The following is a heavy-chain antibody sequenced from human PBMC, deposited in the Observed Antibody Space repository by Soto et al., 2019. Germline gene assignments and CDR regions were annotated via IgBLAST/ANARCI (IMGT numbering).Heavy chain of an antibody. CDR2: IKQDGSEK. CDR1: GFTFSSYW. D-gene: IGHD3-22*01. J-gene: IGHJ4*02. Sequence: EVPLVESGGGLVQPGGPLSLSCAASGFTFSSYWMSWVRQAPGKGLEWVANIKQDGSEKYYVDSVKGRFTIYSDNAKNALYLQMNSLRAEDTAVYYCAGVYDNYDSSAPLDYCGQGTLVTVSS. CDR3: AGVYDNYDSSAPLDY. V-gene: IGHV3-7*01.